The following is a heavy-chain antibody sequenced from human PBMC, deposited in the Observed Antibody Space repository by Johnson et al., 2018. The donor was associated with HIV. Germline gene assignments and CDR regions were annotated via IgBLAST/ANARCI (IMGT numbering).Heavy chain of an antibody. Sequence: VKLLESGGGLVQPGGSLRLSCAASGFTFSSYAMSWVRQAPGKGLEWVAVISYDGSNKDYADSVKGRFTISRDNAKNSLYLQVNRLRPNDTAVYYCAKDSGSDQGRDGAFDIWGQGTMVTVSS. CDR1: GFTFSSYA. D-gene: IGHD5-12*01. CDR2: ISYDGSNK. V-gene: IGHV3-30*18. CDR3: AKDSGSDQGRDGAFDI. J-gene: IGHJ3*02.